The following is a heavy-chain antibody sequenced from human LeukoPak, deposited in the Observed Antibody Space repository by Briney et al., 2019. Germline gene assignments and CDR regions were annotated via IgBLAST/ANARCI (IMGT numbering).Heavy chain of an antibody. Sequence: GESLKISCKGSGYSFTSYWISWVRQMPGKGLEWMGIIYPGDSDTRYSPSFQGQVTISADKSISTAYLQWSSLKASDTAMYYCARRRRLRLNSNWFDPWGQGTLVTVSS. CDR2: IYPGDSDT. J-gene: IGHJ5*02. D-gene: IGHD5-12*01. CDR1: GYSFTSYW. CDR3: ARRRRLRLNSNWFDP. V-gene: IGHV5-51*01.